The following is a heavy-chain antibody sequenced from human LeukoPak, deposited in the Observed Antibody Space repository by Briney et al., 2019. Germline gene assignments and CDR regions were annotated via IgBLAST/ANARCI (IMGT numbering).Heavy chain of an antibody. J-gene: IGHJ4*02. Sequence: HPGGSLRLSCEASGFTLSTYVVHWVRQAPGKGLEWVAVISYDGSDKYYADSVKGRFTISRDNSKNTLYLQMNSLRAEDTAIYYCAKGMEPIVVLSHFDYWGQGTLVTVSS. D-gene: IGHD3-22*01. CDR3: AKGMEPIVVLSHFDY. CDR2: ISYDGSDK. CDR1: GFTLSTYV. V-gene: IGHV3-30*18.